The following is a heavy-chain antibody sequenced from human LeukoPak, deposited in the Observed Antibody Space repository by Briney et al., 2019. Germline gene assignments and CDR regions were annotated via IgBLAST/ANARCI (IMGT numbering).Heavy chain of an antibody. Sequence: PGGSLRLSCAASGFTFSSYAMSWVRQAPGKGLEWASAISGSGGSTYYADSVKGRFTISRDNSKNTLYLQMNSLRAEDTAVYYCATHYYDSSAPVNWGQGTLVTVSS. CDR3: ATHYYDSSAPVN. D-gene: IGHD3-22*01. J-gene: IGHJ4*02. CDR2: ISGSGGST. V-gene: IGHV3-23*01. CDR1: GFTFSSYA.